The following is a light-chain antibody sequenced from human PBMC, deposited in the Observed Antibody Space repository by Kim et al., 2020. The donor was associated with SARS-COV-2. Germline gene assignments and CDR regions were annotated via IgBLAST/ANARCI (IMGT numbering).Light chain of an antibody. J-gene: IGLJ1*01. CDR2: SSS. V-gene: IGLV1-44*01. CDR3: AAWDSLSSSYV. CDR1: SSNIGRNS. Sequence: QSVLTQPPSASGTPGQRVTISCSGSSSNIGRNSVNWYQQLPGMAPKLLIYSSSQRPSGVPDRFSASKSGTSASLAISGLQSEDEADYYCAAWDSLSSSYVFGSGTKVTVL.